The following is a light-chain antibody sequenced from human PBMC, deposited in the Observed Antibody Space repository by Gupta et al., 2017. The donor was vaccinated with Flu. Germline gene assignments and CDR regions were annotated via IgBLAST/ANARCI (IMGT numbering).Light chain of an antibody. J-gene: IGKJ4*01. V-gene: IGKV3-20*01. CDR2: GAS. CDR1: QSVSSSY. CDR3: QQYGSSP. Sequence: EIVLTQSPGTLSLSPGERATLSCRASQSVSSSYLAWYQQKPGQAPRLLIYGASSRATGIPDRFSGXGSXTDFTLXISRLEPEDFAVYYCQQYGSSPFGXGTKVEIK.